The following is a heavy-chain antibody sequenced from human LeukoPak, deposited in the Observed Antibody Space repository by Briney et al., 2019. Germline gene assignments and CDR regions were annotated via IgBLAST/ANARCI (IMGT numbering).Heavy chain of an antibody. CDR1: GFSLSYYA. CDR2: VSSSSSYI. D-gene: IGHD3-16*01. Sequence: GGSLRLSCAASGFSLSYYAMSWVRQAPGKGLEWVASVSSSSSYIYYADSVKGRFTISRDNAKNSLYLQMNSLRAEDTAVYYCARRGSWFDYWGQGTLVTVSS. V-gene: IGHV3-21*01. J-gene: IGHJ4*02. CDR3: ARRGSWFDY.